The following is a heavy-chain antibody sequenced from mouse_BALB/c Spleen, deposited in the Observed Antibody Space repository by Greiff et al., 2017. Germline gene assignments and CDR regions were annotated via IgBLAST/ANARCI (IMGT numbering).Heavy chain of an antibody. V-gene: IGHV5-9-3*01. Sequence: EVQLVESGGGLVKPGGSLKLSCAASGFTFSSYAMSWVRQTPEKRLEWVATISSGGSYTYYPDSVKGRFTISRDNAKNTLYLQMSSLRSEDTAMYYCARYYYGSSLYFDYWGQGTTLTVSS. CDR3: ARYYYGSSLYFDY. CDR2: ISSGGSYT. J-gene: IGHJ2*01. CDR1: GFTFSSYA. D-gene: IGHD1-1*01.